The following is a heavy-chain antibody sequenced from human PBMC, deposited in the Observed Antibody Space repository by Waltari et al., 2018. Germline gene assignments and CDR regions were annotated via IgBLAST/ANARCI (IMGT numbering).Heavy chain of an antibody. CDR3: ARGGANYDILTGYYPTGVFDY. J-gene: IGHJ4*02. CDR2: IYHRGSP. Sequence: QVQLQESGPGLVKPSETLSLTCTVSGYSISSGYYWGWIRQPPGKGLEWIGSIYHRGSPSSNPSLKRRGAISGDTSKNQFSLKLSSVTAADTAVYYCARGGANYDILTGYYPTGVFDYWGQGTLVTVSS. V-gene: IGHV4-38-2*02. CDR1: GYSISSGYY. D-gene: IGHD3-9*01.